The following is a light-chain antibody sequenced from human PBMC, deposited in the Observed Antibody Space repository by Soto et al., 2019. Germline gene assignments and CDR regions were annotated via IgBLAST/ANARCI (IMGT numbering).Light chain of an antibody. Sequence: QSALTQPRSVSGSPGQSVTISCTGPTIDVDSSNYVSWYQQHPGKAPKLMIYDVSERPSGVPDRFSGSKSGSTGSLTISGLQAEEEADYYCCAYATTLYVFGSGTKLTV. CDR3: CAYATTLYV. CDR2: DVS. V-gene: IGLV2-11*01. CDR1: TIDVDSSNY. J-gene: IGLJ1*01.